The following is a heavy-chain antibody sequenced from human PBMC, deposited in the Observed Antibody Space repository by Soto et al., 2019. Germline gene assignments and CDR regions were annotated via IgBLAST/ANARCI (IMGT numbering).Heavy chain of an antibody. V-gene: IGHV3-23*01. CDR1: GFTFSSYA. CDR3: ARYDFWAEDY. D-gene: IGHD3-3*01. J-gene: IGHJ4*02. Sequence: VGSLRLSCSASGFTFSSYAMSWVRQAPGKGLDWVSGISARGTSTYYADSVKGRFTVSRDNSKNTVHLHMNSLRAEDTAVYYCARYDFWAEDYWGQGTLVTVSS. CDR2: ISARGTST.